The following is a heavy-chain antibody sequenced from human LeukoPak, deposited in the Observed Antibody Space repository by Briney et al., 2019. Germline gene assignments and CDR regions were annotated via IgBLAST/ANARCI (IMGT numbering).Heavy chain of an antibody. V-gene: IGHV4-39*01. CDR2: IYYSGST. Sequence: SETLSLTCTVSGGSISSSSYYWGWIRQPPGKGLGWIGSIYYSGSTYYNPSLKSRVTISVDTSKNQFSLKLSSVTAADTAVYYCARRYSSGWYHYFDYWGQGTLVTVSS. CDR3: ARRYSSGWYHYFDY. D-gene: IGHD6-19*01. J-gene: IGHJ4*02. CDR1: GGSISSSSYY.